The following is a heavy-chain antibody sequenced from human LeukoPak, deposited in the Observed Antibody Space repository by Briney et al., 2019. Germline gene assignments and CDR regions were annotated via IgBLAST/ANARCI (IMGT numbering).Heavy chain of an antibody. J-gene: IGHJ4*02. CDR3: ARVTWGLRWEREFDY. CDR2: INHSGST. D-gene: IGHD4-23*01. CDR1: GGSFSGYY. Sequence: SETLSLTCAVYGGSFSGYYWSWIRQPPGKGLEWIGEINHSGSTNYNPSLKGRVTISVDTSKNQFSLKLSSVTAADTAVYYCARVTWGLRWEREFDYWGQGTLVTVSS. V-gene: IGHV4-34*01.